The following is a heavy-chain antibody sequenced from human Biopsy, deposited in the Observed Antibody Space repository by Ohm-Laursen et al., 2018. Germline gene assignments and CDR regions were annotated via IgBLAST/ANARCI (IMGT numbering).Heavy chain of an antibody. Sequence: GQTLSLTCAAPGFSFSSYGMHWVRQAPGKGLEWVAVLWYDGTNKYYADSVKGRFTISRDNSKNTLYLQMNSLRAEDTAMYYCARPTNARAGGAPFDIWGQGTMVTVSS. J-gene: IGHJ3*02. CDR2: LWYDGTNK. CDR1: GFSFSSYG. D-gene: IGHD1-1*01. V-gene: IGHV3-33*01. CDR3: ARPTNARAGGAPFDI.